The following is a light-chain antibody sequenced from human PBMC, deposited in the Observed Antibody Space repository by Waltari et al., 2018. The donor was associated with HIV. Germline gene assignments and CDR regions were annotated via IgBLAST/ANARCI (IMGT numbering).Light chain of an antibody. CDR1: SRDVGGFNY. CDR2: DVT. V-gene: IGLV2-14*03. CDR3: SSYTSSSTLVV. Sequence: QSALTQPASVSGSPGQSITIPCTGTSRDVGGFNYVSWYQHHPGKAPKLMIYDVTSRPSGVSNRFSGSKSGNTASLTISGLQAEDEADYYCSSYTSSSTLVVFGGGTKLTVL. J-gene: IGLJ2*01.